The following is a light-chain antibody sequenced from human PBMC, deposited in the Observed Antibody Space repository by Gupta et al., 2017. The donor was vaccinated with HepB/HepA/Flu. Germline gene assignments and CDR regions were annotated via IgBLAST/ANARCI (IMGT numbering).Light chain of an antibody. CDR2: DVN. Sequence: QSALTQPASVSGSPGQSLTISCTGTSSDVGDHNFVSWYQLHPGKAPKLMIYDVNNRPSGVSNRFSGSKSGNTASLTISGLQAEDEAEYYCSSYTSKIISTFYVFGTGTKVTVL. CDR1: SSDVGDHNF. J-gene: IGLJ1*01. V-gene: IGLV2-14*03. CDR3: SSYTSKIISTFYV.